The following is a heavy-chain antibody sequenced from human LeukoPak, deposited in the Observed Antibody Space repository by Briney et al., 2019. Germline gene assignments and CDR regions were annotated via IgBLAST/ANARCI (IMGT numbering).Heavy chain of an antibody. CDR1: GFTFRSYE. CDR3: ARDRGYKSFDS. V-gene: IGHV3-7*04. J-gene: IGHJ4*02. Sequence: GGSLRLSCAASGFTFRSYEMNWVRQAPGKGLEWVANIKPDGSEGSYVDSVKGRFTISRDNAKNSLFLQMISLRAEDTAVYYCARDRGYKSFDSWGQGALVTVSS. D-gene: IGHD3-10*01. CDR2: IKPDGSEG.